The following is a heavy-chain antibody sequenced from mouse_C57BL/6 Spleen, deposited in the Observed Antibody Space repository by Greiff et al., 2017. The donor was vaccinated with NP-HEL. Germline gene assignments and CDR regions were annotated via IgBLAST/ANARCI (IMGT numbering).Heavy chain of an antibody. CDR3: STGTGFAY. D-gene: IGHD4-1*01. CDR2: IYPGDGDT. V-gene: IGHV1-82*01. Sequence: QVQLQQSGPELVKPGASVKISCKASGYAFSSSWMNWVKQRPGKGLEWIGRIYPGDGDTNYNGKFKGKATLTADKSSSTADMQLSSLTSEDSAVYFCSTGTGFAYWGQGTLVTVSA. CDR1: GYAFSSSW. J-gene: IGHJ3*01.